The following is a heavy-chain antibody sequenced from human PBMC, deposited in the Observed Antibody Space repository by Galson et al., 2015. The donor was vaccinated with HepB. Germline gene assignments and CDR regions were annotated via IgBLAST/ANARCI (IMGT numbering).Heavy chain of an antibody. J-gene: IGHJ4*02. Sequence: SLRLSCAASGFTFSSYAMSWVRQAPGKGLEWVSAISGSGGSTYYADSVKGRFTISRDNSKNTLYLQMNSLRAEDTAVYYCAKDPYPYYDFWSGYPDFDYWGQGTLVTVSS. V-gene: IGHV3-23*01. CDR3: AKDPYPYYDFWSGYPDFDY. D-gene: IGHD3-3*01. CDR2: ISGSGGST. CDR1: GFTFSSYA.